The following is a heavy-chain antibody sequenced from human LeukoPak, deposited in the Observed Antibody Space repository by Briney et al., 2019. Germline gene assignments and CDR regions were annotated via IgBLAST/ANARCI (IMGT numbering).Heavy chain of an antibody. CDR2: IKSKTDGGTT. D-gene: IGHD1-1*01. Sequence: GGSLRLSCAASGFTFSNAWMNWVRQAPGKGLEWVGRIKSKTDGGTTDYAAPVKGRFTISRDDSKNTLYLQMNSLKTEDTAVYYCTTDLEENGGYYYYYGMDVWGQGTTVTVSS. J-gene: IGHJ6*02. CDR1: GFTFSNAW. CDR3: TTDLEENGGYYYYYGMDV. V-gene: IGHV3-15*07.